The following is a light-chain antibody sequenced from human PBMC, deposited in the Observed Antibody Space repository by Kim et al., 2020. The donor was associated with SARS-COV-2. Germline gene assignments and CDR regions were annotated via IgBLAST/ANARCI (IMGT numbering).Light chain of an antibody. CDR2: RNN. V-gene: IGLV1-47*01. Sequence: QSVLNQPPSASGTPGQTITISCSGDSSNIGSNYVYWYQQLPGAAPKLLMARNNQRPSGVPDRFSGSKSGTSASLAIRGLRSEDEADYRCATWDDSLNGVVFGEGTQLTVL. CDR1: SSNIGSNY. CDR3: ATWDDSLNGVV. J-gene: IGLJ2*01.